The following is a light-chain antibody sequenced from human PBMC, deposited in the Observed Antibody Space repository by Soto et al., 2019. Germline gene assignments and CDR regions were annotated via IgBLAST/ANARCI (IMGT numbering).Light chain of an antibody. V-gene: IGKV1-27*01. CDR1: QGISSY. J-gene: IGKJ4*01. Sequence: DIQMTQSPSSLSASVGDRVTITCRASQGISSYLAWYQQKPGKVPKLPIYAASTLQSGVPSRFSGSGSGTDFTLTISSLQPEDVANYYCQKYNTAPSPFGGGTNVDIK. CDR3: QKYNTAPSP. CDR2: AAS.